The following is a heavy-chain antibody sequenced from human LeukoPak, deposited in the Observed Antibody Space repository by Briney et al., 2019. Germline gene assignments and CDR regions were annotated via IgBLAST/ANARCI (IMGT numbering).Heavy chain of an antibody. CDR1: GGSFSGYY. CDR2: INHSGST. D-gene: IGHD3-10*01. V-gene: IGHV4-34*01. J-gene: IGHJ4*02. Sequence: SETLSLTCAVYGGSFSGYYWSWIRQPPGKGLEWIGEINHSGSTNYNPSLKSRVTISVDTSKNHFSLKLSSVTAADTAVYYCARGRYYGSGSYPPDFDYWGQGTLVTVSS. CDR3: ARGRYYGSGSYPPDFDY.